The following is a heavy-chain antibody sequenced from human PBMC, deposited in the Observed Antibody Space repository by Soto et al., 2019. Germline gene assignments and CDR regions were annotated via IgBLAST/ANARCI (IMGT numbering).Heavy chain of an antibody. CDR3: ARDRDTFFCYGVCSRPYFYY. J-gene: IGHJ4*01. CDR1: GFTFSGYS. D-gene: IGHD2-8*01. CDR2: ISTDSNTI. V-gene: IGHV3-48*02. Sequence: VRLSCAASGFTFSGYSINWVRQASGKGLEWISYISTDSNTIYYADSVKGRFTISRDNAKNSLFLQMNSLRDEDTAVYFCARDRDTFFCYGVCSRPYFYYRGRRTPVTGSA.